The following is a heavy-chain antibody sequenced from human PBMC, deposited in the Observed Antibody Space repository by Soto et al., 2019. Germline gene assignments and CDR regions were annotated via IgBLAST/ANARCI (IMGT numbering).Heavy chain of an antibody. J-gene: IGHJ3*01. D-gene: IGHD2-15*01. CDR2: TYYRSKWYD. Sequence: SQTLSLTCAISGDSVSSNTAAWNWIRRSPSRGLEWLGRTYYRSKWYDDYAESIKGRININPDTSKNQFSLHLNSVTPEDTAVYYCEGEDNHHAFDLWGQGTMVTVSS. V-gene: IGHV6-1*01. CDR3: EGEDNHHAFDL. CDR1: GDSVSSNTAA.